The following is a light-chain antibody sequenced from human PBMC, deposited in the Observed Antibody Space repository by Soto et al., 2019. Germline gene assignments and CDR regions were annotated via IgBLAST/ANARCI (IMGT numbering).Light chain of an antibody. Sequence: EIVLTQSPGTLSLSPGERATLSCRASQSVSGTYLAWYQQTPGQAPRLLIYGASTRATGIPDRFSGSGSGTDFTLTISRLEPEDFAVYYCQQYNNWPPFTFGPGTKVDIK. CDR2: GAS. CDR3: QQYNNWPPFT. J-gene: IGKJ3*01. CDR1: QSVSGTY. V-gene: IGKV3-20*01.